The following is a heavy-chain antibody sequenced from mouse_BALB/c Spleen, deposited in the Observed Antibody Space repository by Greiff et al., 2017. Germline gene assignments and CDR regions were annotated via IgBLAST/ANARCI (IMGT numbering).Heavy chain of an antibody. CDR1: GFTFSSYW. CDR3: TTTAPAY. J-gene: IGHJ3*01. CDR2: IRLKSDNYAT. V-gene: IGHV6-6*02. Sequence: EVKLVESGGGLVQPGGSMKLSCVASGFTFSSYWMSWVRQSPEKGLEWVAEIRLKSDNYATHYAESVKGKFTISRDDSKSRLYLQMNSLRAEDTGIYYCTTTAPAYWGQGTLVTVSA. D-gene: IGHD1-2*01.